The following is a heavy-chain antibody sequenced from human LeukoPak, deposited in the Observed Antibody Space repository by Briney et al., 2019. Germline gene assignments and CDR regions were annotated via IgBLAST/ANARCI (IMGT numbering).Heavy chain of an antibody. CDR1: GFTFSSYW. CDR3: ASNPIYGSGRRYAFDI. J-gene: IGHJ3*02. V-gene: IGHV3-7*01. Sequence: PGGSPRLSCAASGFTFSSYWMSWVRPAPGKGLEWVANIKQDGSEKYYVDSVKGRFTISRDNAKNSLYLQMNSLRAEDTAVYGCASNPIYGSGRRYAFDIGGQGTIGTVS. CDR2: IKQDGSEK. D-gene: IGHD3-10*01.